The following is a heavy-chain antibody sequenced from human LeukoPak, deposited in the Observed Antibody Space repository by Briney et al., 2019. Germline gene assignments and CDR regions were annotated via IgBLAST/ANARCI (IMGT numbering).Heavy chain of an antibody. CDR3: ARVNYAPDF. J-gene: IGHJ4*02. CDR1: GYSMSRGYH. D-gene: IGHD1-7*01. Sequence: PSETLSLTCTVSGYSMSRGYHWGWIRQPPGKGLEWIASIYHSGSTYFNPSLRSRVTISVETSKNQFSLKVTAVTAADTAVYYCARVNYAPDFWGQGTLVTVSS. CDR2: IYHSGST. V-gene: IGHV4-38-2*02.